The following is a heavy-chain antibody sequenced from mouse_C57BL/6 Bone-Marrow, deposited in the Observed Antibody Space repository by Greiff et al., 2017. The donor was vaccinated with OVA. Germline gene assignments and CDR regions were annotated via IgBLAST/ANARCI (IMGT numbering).Heavy chain of an antibody. CDR3: APDDAYFGGLDD. J-gene: IGHJ2*01. CDR2: IYPGSGST. D-gene: IGHD2-3*01. Sequence: QVQLQQPGAELVKPGASVKMSCKASGYTFTSYWLTWVKQRPGQGLEWIGDIYPGSGSTNYNEKFKSKATLTVDTSSSTAYMQLSSLTSEDSAVYYCAPDDAYFGGLDDWGQGTTLTVSS. V-gene: IGHV1-55*01. CDR1: GYTFTSYW.